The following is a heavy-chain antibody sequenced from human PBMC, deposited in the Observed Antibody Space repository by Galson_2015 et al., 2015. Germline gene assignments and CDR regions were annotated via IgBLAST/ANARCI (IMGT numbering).Heavy chain of an antibody. Sequence: SLRLSCAASGFTFSSYSMNWVRQAPGKGLEWVAVISYDGSNKYYADSVKGRFTISRDNSKNTLYLQMNSLRAEDTAVYYCARDRLRTGSGSHWLGGMDVWGQGTTVTVSS. J-gene: IGHJ6*02. CDR3: ARDRLRTGSGSHWLGGMDV. CDR2: ISYDGSNK. D-gene: IGHD3-10*01. CDR1: GFTFSSYS. V-gene: IGHV3-30*03.